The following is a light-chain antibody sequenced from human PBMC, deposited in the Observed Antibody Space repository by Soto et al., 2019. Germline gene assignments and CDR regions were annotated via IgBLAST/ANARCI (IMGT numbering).Light chain of an antibody. CDR2: DAS. J-gene: IGKJ1*01. Sequence: DIQMTEFPYTLSASVGDRVSMTFRASQSISSWLAWYQQKPWKAPRLLIYDASSLESGVPSRFSGNGSGTEFTLTISSLQPDDLATYYCQQYNSYWTFGQGTKVDI. V-gene: IGKV1-5*01. CDR3: QQYNSYWT. CDR1: QSISSW.